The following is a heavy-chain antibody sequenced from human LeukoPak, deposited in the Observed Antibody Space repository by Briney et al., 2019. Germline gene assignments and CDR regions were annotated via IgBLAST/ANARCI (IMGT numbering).Heavy chain of an antibody. CDR3: ARDIIGDYGAYYYYYMDV. CDR2: IYTSGST. Sequence: RPSETLSLTCTVSGGSISSYYWSWIRQPAGKGLEWIGRIYTSGSTNYNPSLKSRVTMSVDTSKNQFSLKLSSVTAADTAVYYCARDIIGDYGAYYYYYMDVWGKGTTVTISS. D-gene: IGHD4-17*01. V-gene: IGHV4-4*07. CDR1: GGSISSYY. J-gene: IGHJ6*03.